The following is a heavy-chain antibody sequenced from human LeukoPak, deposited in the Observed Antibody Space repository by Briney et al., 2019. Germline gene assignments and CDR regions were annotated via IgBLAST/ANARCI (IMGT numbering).Heavy chain of an antibody. CDR3: TTDGGYSSSSADY. J-gene: IGHJ4*02. Sequence: GGSLRLSCAASGFTFSGSAMHWVRQASGKGLEWVGRIRSKTNSYATSYAASVKGRFALSRDDSKNTLYLQMNSLKTEDTAVYYCTTDGGYSSSSADYWGQGTLVTVSS. CDR1: GFTFSGSA. D-gene: IGHD6-6*01. V-gene: IGHV3-73*01. CDR2: IRSKTNSYAT.